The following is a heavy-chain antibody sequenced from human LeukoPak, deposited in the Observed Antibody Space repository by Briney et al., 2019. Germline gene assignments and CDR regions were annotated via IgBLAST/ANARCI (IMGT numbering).Heavy chain of an antibody. CDR2: IRPYNGNV. CDR1: GYTFSRYG. J-gene: IGHJ4*02. Sequence: ASVKVSCKASGYTFSRYGISWVRQAPGQGLEWMGWIRPYNGNVNYAHQLQDRVTMTTDTSTVTAYMEVRSLRSDYTAVYYCARGWFDTTAYHHPFDYWGQGTLVTVSS. D-gene: IGHD3-9*01. CDR3: ARGWFDTTAYHHPFDY. V-gene: IGHV1-18*01.